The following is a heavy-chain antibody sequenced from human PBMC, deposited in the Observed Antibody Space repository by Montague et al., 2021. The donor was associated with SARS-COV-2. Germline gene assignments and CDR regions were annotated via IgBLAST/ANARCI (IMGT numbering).Heavy chain of an antibody. CDR1: GFTVSSNY. D-gene: IGHD3-10*01. CDR3: ARDLTYGSGRSYYYYGMDV. V-gene: IGHV3-53*04. Sequence: SRRLSLSASGFTVSSNYMSWVRQAPGKGLEWVSVIYSGGSTYYADSVKGRFTISRHNSKNTLYLQMNSLRAEDTAVYYCARDLTYGSGRSYYYYGMDVWGQGTTVTVSS. CDR2: IYSGGST. J-gene: IGHJ6*02.